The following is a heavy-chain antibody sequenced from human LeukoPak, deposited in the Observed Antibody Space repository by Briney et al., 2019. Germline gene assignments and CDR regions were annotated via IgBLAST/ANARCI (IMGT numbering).Heavy chain of an antibody. CDR3: ARVELVAGTSD. D-gene: IGHD6-19*01. CDR2: ISSSSSYI. V-gene: IGHV3-21*01. Sequence: GGSLRLSCAASGFTFSSYSMNWVRQAPGKGLEWVSSISSSSSYIYYADSVKGRFTISRDNAKNSPYLQMNSLRAEDTAVYYCARVELVAGTSDWGQGTLVTVSS. CDR1: GFTFSSYS. J-gene: IGHJ4*02.